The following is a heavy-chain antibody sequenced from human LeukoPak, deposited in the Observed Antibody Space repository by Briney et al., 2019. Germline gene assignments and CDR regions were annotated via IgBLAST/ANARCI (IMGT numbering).Heavy chain of an antibody. CDR3: ARDGGAGSLFAY. Sequence: MTSETLSLTCTVSGGSISGYYWSWIRQPPGKGLEWVGYISYSGSTNYKPSLKSRVTISVDTSKNQFSLKLSSVTAADTAIYYCARDGGAGSLFAYWGQGTLVTVSS. CDR2: ISYSGST. V-gene: IGHV4-59*01. J-gene: IGHJ4*02. D-gene: IGHD6-19*01. CDR1: GGSISGYY.